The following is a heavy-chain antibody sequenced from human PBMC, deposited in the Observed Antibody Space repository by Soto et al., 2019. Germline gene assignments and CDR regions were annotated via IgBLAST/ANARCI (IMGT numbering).Heavy chain of an antibody. D-gene: IGHD4-17*01. CDR2: IGTSSSYI. CDR1: GFTFSSYT. J-gene: IGHJ6*02. Sequence: EVQLVESGGGLVKPGGSLRLSCAASGFTFSSYTMNWVRQAPGRGLEWVSSIGTSSSYIYYADSVKGRFTISRDNAKNSLFLQMNGLRADDTAVYYCARDSVRDYLYYYYGTDVWGQGTTVTVSS. V-gene: IGHV3-21*01. CDR3: ARDSVRDYLYYYYGTDV.